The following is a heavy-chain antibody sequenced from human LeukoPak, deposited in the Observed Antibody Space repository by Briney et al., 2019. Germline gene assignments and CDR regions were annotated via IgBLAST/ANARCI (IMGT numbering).Heavy chain of an antibody. V-gene: IGHV3-23*01. D-gene: IGHD3-10*01. Sequence: GGSLRLSCAASGFTFSNFGMSWVRQAPGKGLEWVSGISGDGAYTHYADSVKGRFTISRDNSKNTLDLQMNSLRADDTAVYYCATGRYGEILFDYWGQGTLVTVSS. J-gene: IGHJ4*02. CDR1: GFTFSNFG. CDR2: ISGDGAYT. CDR3: ATGRYGEILFDY.